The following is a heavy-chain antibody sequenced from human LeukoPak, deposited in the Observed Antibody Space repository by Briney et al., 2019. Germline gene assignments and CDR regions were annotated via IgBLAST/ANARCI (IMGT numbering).Heavy chain of an antibody. CDR3: AKVEGGAVAGKMEIDY. J-gene: IGHJ4*02. CDR1: GFTFSSYV. V-gene: IGHV3-23*01. Sequence: PGGSLRLSCAASGFTFSSYVMSWVRQAPGKGPEWVSTISGTGGSTYYADFVKGRFTISRDNSKNTLYLQMNSLRAEDTAVYYCAKVEGGAVAGKMEIDYWGQGTLVTVSS. CDR2: ISGTGGST. D-gene: IGHD6-19*01.